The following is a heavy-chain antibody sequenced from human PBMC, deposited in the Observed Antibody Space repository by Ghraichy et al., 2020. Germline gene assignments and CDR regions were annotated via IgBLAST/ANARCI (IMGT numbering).Heavy chain of an antibody. J-gene: IGHJ3*02. Sequence: GGSLRLSCAASGFTFNNYAMSWVRQAPGKGLEWVSSITCSGDSTYYAESVKGRFTISRDNSKNTLYLQMSSLRAEDTAVYYCGKGGISMINTWGHGTVVTVSS. CDR2: ITCSGDST. D-gene: IGHD3-22*01. V-gene: IGHV3-23*01. CDR1: GFTFNNYA. CDR3: GKGGISMINT.